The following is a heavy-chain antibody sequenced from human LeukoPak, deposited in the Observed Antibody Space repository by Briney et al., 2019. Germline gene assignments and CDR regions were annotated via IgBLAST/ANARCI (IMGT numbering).Heavy chain of an antibody. CDR2: IYYSWST. CDR3: ARFTSGGVDY. J-gene: IGHJ4*02. D-gene: IGHD1-26*01. CDR1: GGSISSSSYY. Sequence: SETLSLTCTVSGGSISSSSYYWGWIRQPPGKGLEWIGSIYYSWSTYYNPSLKSRVTISVDTSKNQYSLKLSSVTAADTAVYYCARFTSGGVDYWGQGTLVTVSS. V-gene: IGHV4-39*07.